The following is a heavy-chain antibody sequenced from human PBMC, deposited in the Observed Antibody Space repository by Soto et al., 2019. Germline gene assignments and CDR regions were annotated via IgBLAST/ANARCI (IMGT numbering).Heavy chain of an antibody. J-gene: IGHJ4*02. CDR2: ISYDGSNK. CDR3: AKEQDGYNFWHY. Sequence: PGGSLRLSCAASGFTFSSYGMHWVRQAPGKGLEWVAVISYDGSNKYYADSVKGRFTISRDNSKNTLYLQMNSLRAEDTAVYYCAKEQDGYNFWHYWGQGTLVTVSS. CDR1: GFTFSSYG. D-gene: IGHD5-12*01. V-gene: IGHV3-30*18.